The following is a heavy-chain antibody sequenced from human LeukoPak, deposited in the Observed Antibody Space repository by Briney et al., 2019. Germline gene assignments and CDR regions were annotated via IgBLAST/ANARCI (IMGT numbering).Heavy chain of an antibody. CDR2: IYPNIGAT. V-gene: IGHV1-2*02. Sequence: ASVKVSCKPSGYTFTGYYLHWVRQAPGQGLEWMGWIYPNIGATIYAEKFQGRVTMTRDTSIDTAYMEMRSLRSDDTAVYYCARDRVGSGWPRPWYFEFWGQGTLITVSS. CDR1: GYTFTGYY. J-gene: IGHJ4*02. CDR3: ARDRVGSGWPRPWYFEF. D-gene: IGHD6-19*01.